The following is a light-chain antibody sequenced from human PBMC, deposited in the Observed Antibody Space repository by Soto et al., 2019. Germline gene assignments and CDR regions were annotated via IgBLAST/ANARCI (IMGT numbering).Light chain of an antibody. CDR2: GAS. J-gene: IGKJ5*01. Sequence: EIVLTQSPGTLSLSPWERATLSCSASQSVSGSYLAWYQQKPGQAPRLLIYGASTRATGIPDRFSGGGSGTDFSLTISSLEPEDFAVYYCLQRSEWPITLGQGTRLEIK. CDR1: QSVSGSY. V-gene: IGKV3D-20*02. CDR3: LQRSEWPIT.